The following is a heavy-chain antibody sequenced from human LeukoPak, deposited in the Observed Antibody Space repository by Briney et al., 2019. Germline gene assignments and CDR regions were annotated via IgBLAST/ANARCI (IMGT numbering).Heavy chain of an antibody. Sequence: SETLSLTCTVSGGSISSYYWSWIRQPPGKGLEWIGYIYYSGSTNYNPSLKSRVTISVDTSKNQFSLKLSSVTAADTAVYYCARGLTGSPPNWFDPWGQGTLVTVSS. D-gene: IGHD3-9*01. V-gene: IGHV4-59*01. CDR1: GGSISSYY. CDR3: ARGLTGSPPNWFDP. CDR2: IYYSGST. J-gene: IGHJ5*02.